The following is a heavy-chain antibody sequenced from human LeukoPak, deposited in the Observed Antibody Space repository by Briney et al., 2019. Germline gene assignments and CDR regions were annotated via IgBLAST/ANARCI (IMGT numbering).Heavy chain of an antibody. CDR1: GYTFTSYG. CDR3: ARDLGSSATSTNWFDP. Sequence: GASVKVSCKASGYTFTSYGISWVRQAPGQGLEWMGWISAYNGNTNYAQKLQGRVTMTTDTSTSTAYMELRSLRSHDTAVYYCARDLGSSATSTNWFDPWGQGTLVTVSS. D-gene: IGHD6-6*01. CDR2: ISAYNGNT. J-gene: IGHJ5*02. V-gene: IGHV1-18*01.